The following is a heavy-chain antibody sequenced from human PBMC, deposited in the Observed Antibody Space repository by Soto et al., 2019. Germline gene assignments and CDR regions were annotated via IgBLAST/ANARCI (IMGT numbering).Heavy chain of an antibody. Sequence: SETLSLTCAVYGGSFSGYYWSWIRQPPGKGLEWIGEINYNGSTNYNPSLKSRVTISIDTSKNQFSLRLNSVTAADTAVYYCVRGTNCKTTSTCYRYFDFWGRGTLVTVSS. CDR3: VRGTNCKTTSTCYRYFDF. CDR2: INYNGST. D-gene: IGHD2-2*01. J-gene: IGHJ4*01. CDR1: GGSFSGYY. V-gene: IGHV4-34*01.